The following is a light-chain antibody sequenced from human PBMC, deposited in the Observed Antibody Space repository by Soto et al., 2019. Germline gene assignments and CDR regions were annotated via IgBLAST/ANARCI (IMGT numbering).Light chain of an antibody. CDR3: QQYNTFST. CDR1: QSVSSN. V-gene: IGKV3-15*01. J-gene: IGKJ1*01. Sequence: EIVMTQSPATLSVSPGERATLSCRASQSVSSNLAWYQQKPGQAPRLLIYGASTRATGIPSRFSGSGSGTEFTLTISSLQPDDFATYYCQQYNTFSTVGQGTKVDIK. CDR2: GAS.